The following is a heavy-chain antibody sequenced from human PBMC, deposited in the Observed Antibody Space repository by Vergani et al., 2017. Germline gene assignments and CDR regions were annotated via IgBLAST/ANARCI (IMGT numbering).Heavy chain of an antibody. CDR2: IRSKANSYAT. D-gene: IGHD3-16*02. Sequence: EVQLVESGGGLVQPGGSLRLSCAASGFTFSGSAMHWVRQASGKGLEWVGRIRSKANSYATAYAASVKGRFTISRDDSKNTAYLQMNSLKTEDTAVYYCTRHACTYYDYIWGSYRCRYYYYYMDVWGKGTTVTVSS. CDR1: GFTFSGSA. V-gene: IGHV3-73*01. J-gene: IGHJ6*03. CDR3: TRHACTYYDYIWGSYRCRYYYYYMDV.